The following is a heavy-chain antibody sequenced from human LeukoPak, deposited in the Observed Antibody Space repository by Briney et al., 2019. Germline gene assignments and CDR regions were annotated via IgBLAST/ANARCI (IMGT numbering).Heavy chain of an antibody. CDR2: INTNTGNP. D-gene: IGHD6-6*01. V-gene: IGHV7-4-1*02. Sequence: GASVKVSCKASGYTFTSYYMHWVRQAPGQGLEWMGWINTNTGNPTYAQGFTGRFVFSLDTSVSTTYLQISSLKAEDTAVYYCARGGYSSSSGHYYFDYWGQGTLVTVSS. CDR1: GYTFTSYY. CDR3: ARGGYSSSSGHYYFDY. J-gene: IGHJ4*02.